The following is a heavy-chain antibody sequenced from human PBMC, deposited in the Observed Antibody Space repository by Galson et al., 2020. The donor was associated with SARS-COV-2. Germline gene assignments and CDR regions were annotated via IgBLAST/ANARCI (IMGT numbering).Heavy chain of an antibody. CDR1: GFTFSRYA. CDR2: ISYDGNNY. J-gene: IGHJ6*03. Sequence: GGSLKISCAASGFTFSRYAMHWVRQAPGKGLEWVALISYDGNNYYYAESVKGRFTISRDNSKNTLYLQMNSLRTEDTAMYYCARDQVAGTSYYHYYMDVWGEGTTVTVSS. V-gene: IGHV3-30*01. D-gene: IGHD6-19*01. CDR3: ARDQVAGTSYYHYYMDV.